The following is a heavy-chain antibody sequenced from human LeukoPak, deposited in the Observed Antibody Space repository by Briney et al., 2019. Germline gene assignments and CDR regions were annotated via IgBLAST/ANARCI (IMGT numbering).Heavy chain of an antibody. J-gene: IGHJ4*02. V-gene: IGHV3-23*01. CDR2: VSPDGSTT. D-gene: IGHD3-10*01. Sequence: PGGSLRLSCATSGFTFSSYAMSWVRHTPGKGLVWVSRVSPDGSTTYYADSVKGRFTISRDNAKNTLYLQMNSLRAEDTAVYYCAKYYNSGTYSLDYWGQGTLVTVSS. CDR1: GFTFSSYA. CDR3: AKYYNSGTYSLDY.